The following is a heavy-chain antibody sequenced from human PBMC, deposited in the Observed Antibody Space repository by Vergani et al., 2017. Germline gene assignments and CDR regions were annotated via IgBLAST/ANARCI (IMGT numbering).Heavy chain of an antibody. J-gene: IGHJ6*02. V-gene: IGHV1-2*02. CDR2: INPNSGGT. D-gene: IGHD3-10*01. CDR3: AREGMVRGVIITPYGMDV. CDR1: GYTFTGYY. Sequence: QVQLVQSGAEVKKPGASVKVSCKASGYTFTGYYMHWVRQAPGQGLEWMGWINPNSGGTNYAQKFQGRVTMTRDTSISTAYMERSRLRSDDTAVYYCAREGMVRGVIITPYGMDVWGQGTTVTVSS.